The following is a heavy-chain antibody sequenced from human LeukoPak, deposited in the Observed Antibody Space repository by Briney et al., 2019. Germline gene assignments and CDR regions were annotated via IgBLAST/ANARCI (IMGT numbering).Heavy chain of an antibody. D-gene: IGHD1-1*01. CDR1: GYSISSGYY. CDR2: IYHSGST. V-gene: IGHV4-38-2*02. CDR3: ARRGWNESFDY. Sequence: SETLSLTCTVSGYSISSGYYWGWIRQPPGKGLEWIGSIYHSGSTYYNPSLKSRVTISVDTSKNQFSLKLSSVTAADTAVYYCARRGWNESFDYWGQGTLVTVSS. J-gene: IGHJ4*02.